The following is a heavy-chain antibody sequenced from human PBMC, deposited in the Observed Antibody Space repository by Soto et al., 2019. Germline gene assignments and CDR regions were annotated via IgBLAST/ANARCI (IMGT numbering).Heavy chain of an antibody. CDR2: ISYSGST. D-gene: IGHD3-10*01. CDR3: TRDGGPLGPGGMDV. Sequence: SETLSLTCTVSGGSISPYFWTWVRQAPGKGLEWIGYISYSGSTNYNPSLKSRLTILLSTSKKQFSLKLSSVTAADTAVYYCTRDGGPLGPGGMDVWGRGTTVTVSS. CDR1: GGSISPYF. V-gene: IGHV4-59*01. J-gene: IGHJ6*02.